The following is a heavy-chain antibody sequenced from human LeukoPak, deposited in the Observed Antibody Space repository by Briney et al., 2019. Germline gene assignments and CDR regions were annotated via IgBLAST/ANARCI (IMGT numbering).Heavy chain of an antibody. J-gene: IGHJ4*02. D-gene: IGHD2-2*01. V-gene: IGHV3-74*01. Sequence: GGSLTLSCAASGFTFSDYWMHWVRQAPGKGLVWVSHINADEDRAAYADSVKGRFTISRDNARNTLYLQMNSLRAEDTAVYYCTKEDLGYCSSTSCSFDYWGQGTLVTVSS. CDR1: GFTFSDYW. CDR2: INADEDRA. CDR3: TKEDLGYCSSTSCSFDY.